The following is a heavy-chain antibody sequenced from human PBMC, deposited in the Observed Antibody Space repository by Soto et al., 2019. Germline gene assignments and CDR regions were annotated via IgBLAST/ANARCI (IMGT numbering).Heavy chain of an antibody. CDR3: ARDPRRACSSTSCYNGIMGYYYYGMDV. J-gene: IGHJ6*04. CDR1: GGSISSSNW. D-gene: IGHD2-2*02. Sequence: QVQLQDSGPGLVKPSWTLSLTCAVSGGSISSSNWWSWVRKPPGKGLEWIGVIYHSGSTTYNPSLVRRVPISVDQSQNQFSLMLSSVTAADTAVYYGARDPRRACSSTSCYNGIMGYYYYGMDVWGKVTTVTFSA. V-gene: IGHV4-4*02. CDR2: IYHSGST.